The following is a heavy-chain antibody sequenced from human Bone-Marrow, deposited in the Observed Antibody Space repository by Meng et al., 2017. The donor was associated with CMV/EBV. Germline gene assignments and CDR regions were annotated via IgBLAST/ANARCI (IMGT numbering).Heavy chain of an antibody. D-gene: IGHD2-2*01. Sequence: GESLKISCAASGFTFSSYAMSWVRQAPGKGLEWVSVIYSGGSSTYYADSVKGRFTISRDNSKNTLYLQMNSLRAEDTAVYYCAKHADEYQLHYWGQGTRVTVSS. J-gene: IGHJ4*02. V-gene: IGHV3-23*03. CDR3: AKHADEYQLHY. CDR1: GFTFSSYA. CDR2: IYSGGSST.